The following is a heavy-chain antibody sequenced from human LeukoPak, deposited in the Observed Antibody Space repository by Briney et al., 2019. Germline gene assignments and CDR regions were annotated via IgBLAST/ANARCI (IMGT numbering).Heavy chain of an antibody. CDR1: GYTFTGYY. J-gene: IGHJ4*02. V-gene: IGHV1-2*02. CDR3: ARARCTGGSCYDY. D-gene: IGHD2-15*01. Sequence: ASVKVSCKASGYTFTGYYMHWVRQAPGQGLEWMGWINPNSSGTNSAQKFQGRVTMTRDTSISTAYMELSSLRSDDTAVYYCARARCTGGSCYDYWGQGTLVTVSS. CDR2: INPNSSGT.